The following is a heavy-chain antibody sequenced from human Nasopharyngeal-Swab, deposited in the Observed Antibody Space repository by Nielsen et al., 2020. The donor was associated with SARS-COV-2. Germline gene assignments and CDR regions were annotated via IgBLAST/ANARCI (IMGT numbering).Heavy chain of an antibody. J-gene: IGHJ4*02. V-gene: IGHV3-23*01. CDR3: ARGCDTDCLRVGS. CDR2: ISASGRAT. D-gene: IGHD5-24*01. CDR1: GFSLNRYA. Sequence: GGSLRLSCVAFGFSLNRYAMIWVRQAPGKGLEWVSGISASGRATYYADSVEGRLTISRDNSRNTLSLQMNNLRAEDTATYYCARGCDTDCLRVGSWGQGTLVTVSS.